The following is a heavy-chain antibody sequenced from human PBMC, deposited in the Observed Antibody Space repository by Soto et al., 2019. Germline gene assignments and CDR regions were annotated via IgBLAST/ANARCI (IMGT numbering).Heavy chain of an antibody. Sequence: ASVKVACKASGYTFTSYAMHWVRQAPGQRLEWMGWINAGNGNTKYSQKFQGRVTITRDTSASTVYMELSSLRSEDTAVYYCARVSGWYFLDYWGQGTLVTVSS. V-gene: IGHV1-3*01. CDR3: ARVSGWYFLDY. J-gene: IGHJ4*02. CDR2: INAGNGNT. CDR1: GYTFTSYA. D-gene: IGHD6-19*01.